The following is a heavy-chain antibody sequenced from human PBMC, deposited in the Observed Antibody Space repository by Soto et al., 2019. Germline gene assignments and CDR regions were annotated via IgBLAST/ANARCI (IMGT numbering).Heavy chain of an antibody. V-gene: IGHV3-74*03. CDR3: AKVKGGSGARGDPLDL. J-gene: IGHJ5*02. CDR2: INSDGITT. D-gene: IGHD2-15*01. Sequence: EVQLVESGGGPVQAGGSLRLSCAASGLTLSNYWMQWVRQGPGKGLVWVAHINSDGITTKYAESVKGRFTISRDDAKNMLYLQMNSLRHDDTAVYYCAKVKGGSGARGDPLDLWGQGILGTVSS. CDR1: GLTLSNYW.